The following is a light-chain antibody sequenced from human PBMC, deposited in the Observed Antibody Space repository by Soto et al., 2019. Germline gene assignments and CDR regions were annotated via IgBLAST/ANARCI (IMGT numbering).Light chain of an antibody. CDR2: DAY. CDR1: PSFRGL. V-gene: IGKV3-11*01. CDR3: QQRHMWPIT. J-gene: IGKJ5*01. Sequence: EVLLTPSPVPPSLSPGERATLSFRARPSFRGLLAWYQQKPGQAPRLLIYDAYNRATGIPPRFSGSGSGTDFTLTISSLEPEDSAVYYCQQRHMWPITFGQGTRLEIK.